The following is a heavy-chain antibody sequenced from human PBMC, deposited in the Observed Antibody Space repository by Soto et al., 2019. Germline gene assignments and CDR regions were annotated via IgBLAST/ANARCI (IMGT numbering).Heavy chain of an antibody. D-gene: IGHD3-10*01. CDR3: ARLDITMVRGVTEGMDV. V-gene: IGHV4-39*01. CDR2: IYYSGST. J-gene: IGHJ6*02. CDR1: GGSISSSSYY. Sequence: PSETLSLTCTVSGGSISSSSYYWGWIRQPPGKGLEWIGSIYYSGSTYYNPSLKSRVTISVDTSKNQFSLKLSSVTAADTAVYYCARLDITMVRGVTEGMDVWGQGTTVTVSS.